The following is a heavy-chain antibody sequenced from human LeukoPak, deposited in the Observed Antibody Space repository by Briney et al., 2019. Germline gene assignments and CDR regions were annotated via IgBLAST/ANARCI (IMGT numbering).Heavy chain of an antibody. D-gene: IGHD6-19*01. V-gene: IGHV3-7*01. CDR1: GFTFSSHW. Sequence: GGSLSLSCAASGFTFSSHWMSWVCQPPGKGLGWVANRKKDGSEKYYVNSVKGRFTISRDNAKDSLYLQMNSLRAEDTAVYYCAKGIQSIAVAGTGDAFDIWGQGTMVTVSS. J-gene: IGHJ3*02. CDR2: RKKDGSEK. CDR3: AKGIQSIAVAGTGDAFDI.